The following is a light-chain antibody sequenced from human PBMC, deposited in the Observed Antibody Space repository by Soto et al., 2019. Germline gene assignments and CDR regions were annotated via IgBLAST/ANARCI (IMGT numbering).Light chain of an antibody. Sequence: QSVLTQPPSVSGAPGQRVTISCTESSSNIGAGYDVHWYQLLPGTAPKLLIYGNSNRPSGVPDRFSGSKSGTSASLAITGLQAEDEADYYCQSYDSSLSAWVFGGGTKVTVL. V-gene: IGLV1-40*01. CDR2: GNS. CDR3: QSYDSSLSAWV. CDR1: SSNIGAGYD. J-gene: IGLJ3*02.